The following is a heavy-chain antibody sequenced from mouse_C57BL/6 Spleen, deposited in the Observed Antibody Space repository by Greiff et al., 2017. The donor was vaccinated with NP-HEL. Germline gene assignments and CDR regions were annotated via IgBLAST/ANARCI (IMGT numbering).Heavy chain of an antibody. CDR2: IYPGSGST. Sequence: VQLQQPGAELVKPGASVKMSCKASGYTFTSYWITWVKQRPGQGLEWIGDIYPGSGSTNYNEKFKSKATLTVDTSSSTAYMQLSSLTSEDSAVYYCARRGGSRGAMDYWGQGTSVTVSS. CDR3: ARRGGSRGAMDY. CDR1: GYTFTSYW. J-gene: IGHJ4*01. D-gene: IGHD1-1*01. V-gene: IGHV1-55*01.